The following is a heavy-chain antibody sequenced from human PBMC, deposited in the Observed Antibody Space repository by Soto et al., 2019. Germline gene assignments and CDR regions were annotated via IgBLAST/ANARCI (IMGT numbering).Heavy chain of an antibody. Sequence: SETLSLTCTVSGGSISSGGYYWSWIRQHPGKCLEWIGYIYYSGSTYYNPSLKSRVTISVDTSKNQFSLKLSSVTAADTAVYYCASVGGDSSGYWDYYFDYWGQGTLVTVSS. D-gene: IGHD3-22*01. CDR1: GGSISSGGYY. J-gene: IGHJ4*02. CDR2: IYYSGST. V-gene: IGHV4-31*03. CDR3: ASVGGDSSGYWDYYFDY.